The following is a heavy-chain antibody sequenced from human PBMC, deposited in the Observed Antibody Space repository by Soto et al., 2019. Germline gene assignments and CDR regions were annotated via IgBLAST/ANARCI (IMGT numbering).Heavy chain of an antibody. D-gene: IGHD2-8*02. CDR3: ARDKITGLFDS. V-gene: IGHV4-39*07. CDR2: IYYSGST. J-gene: IGHJ4*02. CDR1: GGSISSSKYY. Sequence: PSETLSLTCTVSGGSISSSKYYWGWIRQAPGKGLEWIGYIYYSGSTNYNPSLKSRVTISVDTSKNQFSLKLTSVTAADTAVYYCARDKITGLFDSWGLGTLVTVSS.